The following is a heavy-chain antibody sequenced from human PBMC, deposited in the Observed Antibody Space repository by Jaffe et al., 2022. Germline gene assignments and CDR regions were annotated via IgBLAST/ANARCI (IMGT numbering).Heavy chain of an antibody. CDR2: IYPGDSDT. CDR3: VRIRVVRGVMSWVES. V-gene: IGHV5-51*03. J-gene: IGHJ5*01. CDR1: GYIFTSYW. D-gene: IGHD3-10*01. Sequence: EVQLVQSGAEVKKPGESLKISCKGSGYIFTSYWIGWVRQMPGKGLELMGTIYPGDSDTRYSPSFQGQVTISADKSITTAYLEWSSLKASDTAMYYCVRIRVVRGVMSWVESWGQGTLVTVSS.